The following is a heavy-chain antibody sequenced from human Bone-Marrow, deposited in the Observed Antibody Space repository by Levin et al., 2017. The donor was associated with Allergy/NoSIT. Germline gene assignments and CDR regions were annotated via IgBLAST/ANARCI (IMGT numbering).Heavy chain of an antibody. Sequence: SGPTLVKPTQTLTLTCTFSGFSLTSSGVAVGWLRQSPGKALEWLALIYGDDDKRYSPSLKSRLTVTKDTSRNQVLLTVSNMGPADIATYYCAHRHDSGSDYDVVTGFYTVGSWAFDYWGQGTLVAVSA. CDR2: IYGDDDK. J-gene: IGHJ4*02. CDR3: AHRHDSGSDYDVVTGFYTVGSWAFDY. V-gene: IGHV2-5*02. D-gene: IGHD3-9*01. CDR1: GFSLTSSGVA.